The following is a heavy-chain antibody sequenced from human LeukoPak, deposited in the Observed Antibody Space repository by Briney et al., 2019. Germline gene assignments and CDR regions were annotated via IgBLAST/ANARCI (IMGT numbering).Heavy chain of an antibody. CDR3: TSNHDTSGYTPDY. Sequence: GGSLRLSCAASGFTFSNYWMTWVRQAPGKGLEWVGFIRTKAYGGTTEYAASVKGRFTISRDDSKSIAYLQMNSLKNEDTALYYCTSNHDTSGYTPDYWGQGTLVTVSS. CDR1: GFTFSNYW. CDR2: IRTKAYGGTT. V-gene: IGHV3-49*04. J-gene: IGHJ4*02. D-gene: IGHD3-22*01.